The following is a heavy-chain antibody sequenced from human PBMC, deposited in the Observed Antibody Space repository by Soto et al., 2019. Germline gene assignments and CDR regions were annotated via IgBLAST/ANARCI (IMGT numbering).Heavy chain of an antibody. CDR1: CGSISSYK. CDR2: IYTSGST. V-gene: IGHV4-4*07. J-gene: IGHJ5*01. D-gene: IGHD2-2*01. Sequence: XETLSVPCTVSCGSISSYKWSWIRQPAGKGLDWIGRIYTSGSTNYNPSLKSRVTMSVDTSKNQFSLKLSSVTAADTAVYYCARGPAPYCSSNSCSQEDWFDSWGQGTLVTVSS. CDR3: ARGPAPYCSSNSCSQEDWFDS.